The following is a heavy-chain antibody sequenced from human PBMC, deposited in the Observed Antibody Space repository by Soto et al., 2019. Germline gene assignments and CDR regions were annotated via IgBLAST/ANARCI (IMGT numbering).Heavy chain of an antibody. V-gene: IGHV3-13*04. Sequence: VGSLRLSCAASGFTFSSYDMHWVRQGPGKGLEWVSAIGTAGDTNYAGSVKGRFTISRENAKNSLYLQMNSLRAGDTAIYFCARAIGPTLFDYWGQGALVTVSS. CDR1: GFTFSSYD. CDR3: ARAIGPTLFDY. D-gene: IGHD3-22*01. J-gene: IGHJ4*02. CDR2: IGTAGDT.